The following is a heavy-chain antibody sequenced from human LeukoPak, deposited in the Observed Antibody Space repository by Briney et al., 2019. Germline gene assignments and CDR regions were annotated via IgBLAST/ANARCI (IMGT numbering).Heavy chain of an antibody. Sequence: GGSLRLSCAASGFTFSSYSMNWVRQAPGKGLEWVSYISSSSSTIYYADSVKGRFTISRDNAKNSLYLQMNSLRAEDTAVYYCAGTIGELSSCWNYWGQGTLVTVSS. CDR3: AGTIGELSSCWNY. J-gene: IGHJ4*02. CDR2: ISSSSSTI. D-gene: IGHD3-10*01. V-gene: IGHV3-48*01. CDR1: GFTFSSYS.